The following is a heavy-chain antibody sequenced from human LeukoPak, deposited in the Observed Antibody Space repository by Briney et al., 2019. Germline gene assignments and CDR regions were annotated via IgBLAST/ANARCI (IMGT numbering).Heavy chain of an antibody. V-gene: IGHV5-51*01. D-gene: IGHD6-19*01. Sequence: GESLKISCRGSGYSFTSYWIVWVRQMPGKGLEWMGIIYPRDSDTRYSPSFQGQVTISAAKSISTAYLQWSSLKASDTAMYYCARQDGIVVDGNPPPYYYYGMDVWGQGTTVTVSS. CDR3: ARQDGIVVDGNPPPYYYYGMDV. CDR2: IYPRDSDT. CDR1: GYSFTSYW. J-gene: IGHJ6*02.